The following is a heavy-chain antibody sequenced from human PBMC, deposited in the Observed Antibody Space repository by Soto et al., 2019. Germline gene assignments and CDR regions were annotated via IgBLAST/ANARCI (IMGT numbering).Heavy chain of an antibody. CDR2: ISSSSSYI. D-gene: IGHD2-15*01. CDR1: GFTFSSYS. Sequence: PGGSLRLSCAASGFTFSSYSMNWVRQAPGKGLEWVSSISSSSSYIYYADPVKGRFTISRDNAKNSLYLQMNSLRAEDTAVYYCARDAHYCSGGSCYGFDYWGQGTLVTVSS. J-gene: IGHJ4*02. V-gene: IGHV3-21*01. CDR3: ARDAHYCSGGSCYGFDY.